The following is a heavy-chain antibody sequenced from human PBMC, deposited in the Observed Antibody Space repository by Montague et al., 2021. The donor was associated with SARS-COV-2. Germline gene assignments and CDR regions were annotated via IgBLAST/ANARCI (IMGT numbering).Heavy chain of an antibody. CDR2: IYSGGST. J-gene: IGHJ4*02. V-gene: IGHV3-53*01. Sequence: SLRLSCAASGFTVSSNYMSWVRQAPGKGLEWVSVIYSGGSTYCADSVKGRFTISRDSSKNTLYLQMNSLRAEDTAVYYCARIPYGDVIWGQGTLVTVSS. CDR1: GFTVSSNY. CDR3: ARIPYGDVI. D-gene: IGHD2-21*01.